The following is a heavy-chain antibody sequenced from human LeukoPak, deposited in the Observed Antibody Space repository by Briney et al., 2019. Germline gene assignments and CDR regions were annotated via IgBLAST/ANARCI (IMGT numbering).Heavy chain of an antibody. J-gene: IGHJ4*02. CDR2: ISVYNGST. V-gene: IGHV1-18*01. CDR1: GYTFTNYG. CDR3: ARVPGSSGYYPDY. Sequence: ASVKVSCKASGYTFTNYGITWVRQAPGQGLEWVGWISVYNGSTYYAQKLQGRVSMTTDTSTGTAYMELRSLRSDDTAVYYCARVPGSSGYYPDYWGQGTLVTVSS. D-gene: IGHD3-22*01.